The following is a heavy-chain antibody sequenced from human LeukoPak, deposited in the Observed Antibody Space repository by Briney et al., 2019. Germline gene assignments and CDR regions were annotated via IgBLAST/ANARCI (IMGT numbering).Heavy chain of an antibody. J-gene: IGHJ4*02. CDR2: INHSGST. V-gene: IGHV4-34*01. CDR3: ASTNYGDYGDY. CDR1: GGSFSGYY. Sequence: PSETLSLTCAVYGGSFSGYYWSWIRQPPGKGLEWIGEINHSGSTNYSPSLKSRVTISVDTSKNQFSLKLSSVTAADTAVYYCASTNYGDYGDYWGQGTLVTVSS. D-gene: IGHD4-17*01.